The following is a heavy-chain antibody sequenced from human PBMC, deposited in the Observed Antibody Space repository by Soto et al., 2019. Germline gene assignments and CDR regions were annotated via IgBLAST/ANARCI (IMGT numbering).Heavy chain of an antibody. Sequence: ASVKVSCKASGYTFTGYYMHWVRQVPGQGLEWMGWINPNSGGTNYAQKFQGWVTMTRDTSISTAYMELSRLRSDDTAVYYCARQDIIAANDAFDIWGQGTMVTVSS. V-gene: IGHV1-2*04. CDR3: ARQDIIAANDAFDI. CDR2: INPNSGGT. CDR1: GYTFTGYY. D-gene: IGHD6-13*01. J-gene: IGHJ3*02.